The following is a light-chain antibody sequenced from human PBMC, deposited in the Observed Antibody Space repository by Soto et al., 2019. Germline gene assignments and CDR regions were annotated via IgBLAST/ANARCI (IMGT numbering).Light chain of an antibody. Sequence: DIVMTQSPDSLAVSLGERATINCKSSQSVLYNSNNKNYLAWYQHRPGQPPKLIIYWASTRESGVPDRFSGSVSGTDFTLTISSLQAEDVAFYYCQKYYSDWYTFGQGTKMEIK. V-gene: IGKV4-1*01. CDR2: WAS. CDR1: QSVLYNSNNKNY. CDR3: QKYYSDWYT. J-gene: IGKJ2*01.